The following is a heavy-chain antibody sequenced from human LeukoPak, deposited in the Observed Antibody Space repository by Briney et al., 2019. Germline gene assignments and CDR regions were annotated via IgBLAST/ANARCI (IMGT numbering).Heavy chain of an antibody. J-gene: IGHJ3*02. CDR3: ARIANGSYLNAFDI. CDR1: GGSFSGYY. V-gene: IGHV4-59*01. D-gene: IGHD1-26*01. Sequence: PSETLSLTCAVYGGSFSGYYWSWIRQPPGKGLEWIGYIYYSGSTNYNPSLKSLFTISVDTSKNQFSLKLSSVTAADTAVYYCARIANGSYLNAFDIWGQGTMVTVSS. CDR2: IYYSGST.